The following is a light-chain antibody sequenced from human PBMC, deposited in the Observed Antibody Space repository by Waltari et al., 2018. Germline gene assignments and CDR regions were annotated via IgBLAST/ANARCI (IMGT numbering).Light chain of an antibody. CDR1: ALPDQY. V-gene: IGLV3-25*03. CDR3: QSADSSGTL. Sequence: SSELTQSPSVSVSPGQTARITCSGDALPDQYAFWYQQKPGQAPVLVIYKDTERPSGLPGRFSGSSSGTTVTLTISGVQAEDEADYYCQSADSSGTLFGGGTKLTVL. J-gene: IGLJ2*01. CDR2: KDT.